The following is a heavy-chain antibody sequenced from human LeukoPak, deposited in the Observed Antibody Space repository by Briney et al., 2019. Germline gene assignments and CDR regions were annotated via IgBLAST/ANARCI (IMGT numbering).Heavy chain of an antibody. J-gene: IGHJ4*02. D-gene: IGHD4/OR15-4a*01. CDR2: TNPGDGTT. Sequence: ASVKVSCKASGYTFTTYYMHWMRQAPGQGLEWIGITNPGDGTTRYRQKFQGRVTMTRDTSTRTVYMELSSLKSDDTAVYYCARVVRVGLTSFDSWGQGTLVTVSS. V-gene: IGHV1-46*01. CDR1: GYTFTTYY. CDR3: ARVVRVGLTSFDS.